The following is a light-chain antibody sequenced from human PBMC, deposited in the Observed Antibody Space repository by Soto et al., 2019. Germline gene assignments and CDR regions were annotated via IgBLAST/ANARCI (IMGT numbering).Light chain of an antibody. J-gene: IGLJ2*01. CDR1: SSNIGSYS. Sequence: QSVLTQPPSASGTPGQRVTISYSGSSSNIGSYSVYWFQQLPGTAPKLLMYRNNQRPSGVPDRFSGSKSGPSASLAISGLRSEDEADYYCATWADSLNGVVFGGGTKVTVL. CDR3: ATWADSLNGVV. V-gene: IGLV1-47*01. CDR2: RNN.